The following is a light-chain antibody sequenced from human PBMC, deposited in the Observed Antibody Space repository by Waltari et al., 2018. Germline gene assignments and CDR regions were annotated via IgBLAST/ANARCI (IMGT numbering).Light chain of an antibody. CDR1: SSNIGSNT. CDR3: MQALEILFT. Sequence: QSVLTQPPSASGTPGQRVTISCSGSSSNIGSNTVNWYQQLPGTAPTLLIYGQNQRPSGVPDRFSGSGSGTNFTLKISRVEAEDVGVYYCMQALEILFTFGPGT. V-gene: IGLV1-44*01. CDR2: GQN. J-gene: IGLJ1*01.